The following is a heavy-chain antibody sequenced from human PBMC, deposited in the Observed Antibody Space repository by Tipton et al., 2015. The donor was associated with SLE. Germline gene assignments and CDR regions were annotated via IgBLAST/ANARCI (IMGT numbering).Heavy chain of an antibody. CDR1: GGSFSGYY. CDR3: ARGRSSGWYAVFDY. Sequence: LRLSCAVYGGSFSGYYWSWIRQPPGKGLEWIGEINHSGSTNYNPSLKSRVTISVDTSKNQFSLKLSPVTAAGTAVYYCARGRSSGWYAVFDYWGQGTLVTVSS. J-gene: IGHJ4*02. V-gene: IGHV4-34*01. D-gene: IGHD6-19*01. CDR2: INHSGST.